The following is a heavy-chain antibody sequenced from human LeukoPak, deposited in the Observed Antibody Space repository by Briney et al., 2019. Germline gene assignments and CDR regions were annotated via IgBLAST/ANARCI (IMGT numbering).Heavy chain of an antibody. CDR3: ARDRPYGSGSYYNY. Sequence: ASVKVSCKASGYTFTSYGISWVRQAPGQGLEWMGWISAYNGNTNYAQKLQGRVTMTTDTSTSTAYMELSRLRSDDTAVYYCARDRPYGSGSYYNYWGQGTLVTVSS. CDR1: GYTFTSYG. D-gene: IGHD3-10*01. J-gene: IGHJ4*02. V-gene: IGHV1-18*01. CDR2: ISAYNGNT.